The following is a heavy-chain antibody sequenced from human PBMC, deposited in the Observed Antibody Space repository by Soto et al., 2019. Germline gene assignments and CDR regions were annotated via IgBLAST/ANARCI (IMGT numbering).Heavy chain of an antibody. J-gene: IGHJ3*02. CDR3: ARDWGSGSYYASDI. CDR1: GFTFSSYG. Sequence: GGSLRLSCAASGFTFSSYGMHWVRQAPGKGLEWVAVIWYDGSNKYYADSVKGRFTISRDNSKNTLYLQMNSLRAEDTAVYYCARDWGSGSYYASDIWGQRTMVTV. CDR2: IWYDGSNK. D-gene: IGHD1-26*01. V-gene: IGHV3-33*01.